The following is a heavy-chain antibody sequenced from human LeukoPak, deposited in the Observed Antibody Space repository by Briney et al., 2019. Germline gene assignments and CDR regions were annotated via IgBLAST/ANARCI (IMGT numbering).Heavy chain of an antibody. CDR3: AANPVAPYDY. D-gene: IGHD4-23*01. CDR1: GFTFSSYA. CDR2: ISSSSSYI. J-gene: IGHJ4*02. Sequence: GGSLRLSCAASGFTFSSYAMSWVRQAPGKGLEWVSSISSSSSYIYYADSVKGRFTISRDNAKNSLYLQLNSLRAEDTAVYYCAANPVAPYDYWGQGTLATVSS. V-gene: IGHV3-21*01.